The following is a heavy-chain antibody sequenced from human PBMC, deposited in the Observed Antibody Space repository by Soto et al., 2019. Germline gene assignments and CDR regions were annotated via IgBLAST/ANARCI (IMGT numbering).Heavy chain of an antibody. CDR2: IYYSGST. J-gene: IGHJ3*02. Sequence: QVQLQESGPGLVKPSETLSLTCTVSGGSISSYYWNWIRQPPGKGLEWIGYIYYSGSTNYNPSLKSRVTISVDTSKNQFSLKLSSVTAADTAVYYCARMAHYEDRTNNAFDIWGQGTMVTVSS. D-gene: IGHD4-17*01. V-gene: IGHV4-59*08. CDR1: GGSISSYY. CDR3: ARMAHYEDRTNNAFDI.